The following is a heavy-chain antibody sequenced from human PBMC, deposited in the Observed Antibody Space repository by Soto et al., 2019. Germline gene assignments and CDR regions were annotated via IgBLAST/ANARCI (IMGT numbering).Heavy chain of an antibody. Sequence: EVQLVESGGCLVKPGGSLRLSCASSGFTFSNAWMNWVRQAPGKGLEWVGRIKSKTDGGTTDYAAPVKGRFTISRDDSKNTLYLQMNSLKTEDTAVYYCTPYLRGYYDSIYYFDYWGQGTLVTVSS. D-gene: IGHD3-22*01. J-gene: IGHJ4*02. CDR3: TPYLRGYYDSIYYFDY. V-gene: IGHV3-15*07. CDR1: GFTFSNAW. CDR2: IKSKTDGGTT.